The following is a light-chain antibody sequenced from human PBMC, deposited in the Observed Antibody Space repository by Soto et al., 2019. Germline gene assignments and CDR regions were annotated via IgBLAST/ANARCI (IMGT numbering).Light chain of an antibody. CDR3: SSYAGSNNLV. Sequence: QSVLTQPHSASGSPGQSVTISCTGTSSDVGGYNYVSWYQQHPGKAPKLMIYEVSKRPSGVPDRFSGSKSGNTASLTVSGLQAEDESYYYCSSYAGSNNLVFVGGTKLAVL. CDR2: EVS. CDR1: SSDVGGYNY. J-gene: IGLJ3*02. V-gene: IGLV2-8*01.